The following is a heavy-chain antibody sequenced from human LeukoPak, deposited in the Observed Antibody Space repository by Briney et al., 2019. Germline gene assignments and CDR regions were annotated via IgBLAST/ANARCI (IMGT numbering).Heavy chain of an antibody. J-gene: IGHJ4*02. Sequence: PGGSLRLSCAASGFTLRRYNINWVRQAPGQGLEWVACISRTSGTTYYAASVKGQFTISSDTAQNSLFLQMNSLRSEDTAVYYCARDSYHRPGHFYFDSWGQGTLVIVSS. CDR2: ISRTSGTT. CDR3: ARDSYHRPGHFYFDS. CDR1: GFTLRRYN. D-gene: IGHD2-8*02. V-gene: IGHV3-48*01.